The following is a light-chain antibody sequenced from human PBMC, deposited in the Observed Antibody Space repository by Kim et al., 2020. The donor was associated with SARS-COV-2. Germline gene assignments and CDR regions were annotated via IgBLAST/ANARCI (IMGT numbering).Light chain of an antibody. V-gene: IGLV9-49*01. CDR2: VGTGEVVG. J-gene: IGLJ3*02. CDR3: RADHGSGSNFVWV. Sequence: QLVLTQPPSASASLGASVTLTCTLSSGYSDYKVDWYQQRPGKGPRFVMRVGTGEVVGSKGDGIPDRFSVLGSGLNRYLTIKNIQEEDESDYHCRADHGSGSNFVWVFGGGTKLTVL. CDR1: SGYSDYK.